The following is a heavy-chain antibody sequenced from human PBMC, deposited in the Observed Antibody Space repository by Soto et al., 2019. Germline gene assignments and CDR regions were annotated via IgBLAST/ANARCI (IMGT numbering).Heavy chain of an antibody. V-gene: IGHV3-7*03. Sequence: GGSLRLCCAASGLSFSSYWMSWVRQAPRKGLEWVANIKQDGSEKYYVDSVKGRFTISRDNAKNSLYLQMNSLRAEDTAVYYFARVSQVAGRDYCCQRPLLSVS. J-gene: IGHJ4*02. CDR2: IKQDGSEK. CDR3: ARVSQVAGRDY. D-gene: IGHD6-19*01. CDR1: GLSFSSYW.